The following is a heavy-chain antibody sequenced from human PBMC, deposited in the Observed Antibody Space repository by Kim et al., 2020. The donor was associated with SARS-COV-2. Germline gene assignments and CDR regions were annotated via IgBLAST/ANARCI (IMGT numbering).Heavy chain of an antibody. J-gene: IGHJ3*02. CDR2: IRSKANSYAT. CDR1: GFTFSGSA. CDR3: TFPLYGDGDAFDI. D-gene: IGHD4-17*01. V-gene: IGHV3-73*01. Sequence: GGSLRLSCAASGFTFSGSAMHWVRQASGKGLEWVGRIRSKANSYATAYAASVKGRFTISRDDSKNTAYLQMNSLKTEDTAVYYCTFPLYGDGDAFDIWGQGTMVTVSS.